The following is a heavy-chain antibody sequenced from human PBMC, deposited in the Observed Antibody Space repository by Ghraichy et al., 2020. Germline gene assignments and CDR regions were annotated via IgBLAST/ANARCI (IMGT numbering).Heavy chain of an antibody. CDR2: VSGSGGDT. J-gene: IGHJ6*02. CDR3: AKSASYAYFTYHMDV. D-gene: IGHD1-26*01. Sequence: GGSLRLSCAASGFTFSSYAMSWVRQAPGKGLEWVSGVSGSGGDTHLADPVKGRFTISRDNSKSTMYLQMNSLRADDTAIYYCAKSASYAYFTYHMDVWGQGTTVTVSS. CDR1: GFTFSSYA. V-gene: IGHV3-23*01.